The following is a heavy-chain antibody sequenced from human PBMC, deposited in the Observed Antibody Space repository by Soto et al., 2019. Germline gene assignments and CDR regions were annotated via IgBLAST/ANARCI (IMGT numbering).Heavy chain of an antibody. CDR1: GFTFSTYW. CDR2: MDQDGIET. CDR3: VCGGNFFIY. V-gene: IGHV3-7*01. J-gene: IGHJ4*02. Sequence: EVQLVESGGGLVQPGGSLRLSCAASGFTFSTYWMTWVRQPPGTGLEWVANMDQDGIETYYVDSLRGRFTVSRDNAKNSLYLQMNRLRVEDTAVYYCVCGGNFFIYWGQGTLVTVSP. D-gene: IGHD3-16*01.